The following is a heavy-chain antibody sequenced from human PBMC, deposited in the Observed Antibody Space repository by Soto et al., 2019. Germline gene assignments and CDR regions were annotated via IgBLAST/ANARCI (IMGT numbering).Heavy chain of an antibody. CDR3: ARASPRFTYYYDSSGYLLDY. Sequence: ETLSLTGTVSGGSISSYYWSWIRQPPGKGLEWIGYIYYSGSTNYNPSLKSRVTISVDTSKNQFSLKLSSVTAADTAVYYCARASPRFTYYYDSSGYLLDYWGQGTLVTVS. D-gene: IGHD3-22*01. CDR1: GGSISSYY. CDR2: IYYSGST. J-gene: IGHJ4*02. V-gene: IGHV4-59*01.